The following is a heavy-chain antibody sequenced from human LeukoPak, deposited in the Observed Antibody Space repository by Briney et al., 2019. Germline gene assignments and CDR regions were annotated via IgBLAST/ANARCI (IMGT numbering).Heavy chain of an antibody. CDR3: AREGRIRHRAYYYDSSVFDY. D-gene: IGHD3-22*01. CDR1: GFTFSSYW. Sequence: PGGSLRLSCAASGFTFSSYWMSWVRQAPGKGLEWVANIKQDGSEKYYVDSVKGRFTISRDNAKNSLYLQMNSLRAEDTAVYYCAREGRIRHRAYYYDSSVFDYWGQGTLVTVSS. J-gene: IGHJ4*02. V-gene: IGHV3-7*01. CDR2: IKQDGSEK.